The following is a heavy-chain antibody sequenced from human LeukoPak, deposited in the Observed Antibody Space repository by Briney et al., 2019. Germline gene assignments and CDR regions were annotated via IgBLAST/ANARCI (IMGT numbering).Heavy chain of an antibody. V-gene: IGHV3-48*03. J-gene: IGHJ6*03. CDR2: ISSGGGTT. Sequence: GGSLRLSCAASGFTFSSYEMNWVRQAPGKGLEWVSYISSGGGTTFYADSVKGRFTISRDNAKNTLYLQMNSLRAEDTAVYYCARPNYYYYYMDVWGKGTTVTVSS. CDR3: ARPNYYYYYMDV. CDR1: GFTFSSYE.